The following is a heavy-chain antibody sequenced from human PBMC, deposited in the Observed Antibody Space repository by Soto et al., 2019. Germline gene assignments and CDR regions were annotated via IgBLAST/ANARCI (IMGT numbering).Heavy chain of an antibody. CDR2: IYYSGST. CDR3: ASEGQGEFLDWFDP. CDR1: GGSISSGDYY. Sequence: QVQLQESGPGLVKPSQTLSLTCTVSGGSISSGDYYWSWIRQPPGKGLEWIGYIYYSGSTYYNPSLKSRVTISVDTYKNQFALKLSSVTAADTAVDYWASEGQGEFLDWFDPWGQGTLVTVSS. J-gene: IGHJ5*02. V-gene: IGHV4-30-4*01. D-gene: IGHD3-16*01.